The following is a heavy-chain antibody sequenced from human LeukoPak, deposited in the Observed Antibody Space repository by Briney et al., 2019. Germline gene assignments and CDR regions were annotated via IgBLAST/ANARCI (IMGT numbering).Heavy chain of an antibody. CDR1: GFTFSSYW. J-gene: IGHJ4*02. D-gene: IGHD5-18*01. V-gene: IGHV3-7*01. CDR2: IKQDGSEK. Sequence: GGSLRLSCAASGFTFSSYWMSWVRQAPGKGLEWVANIKQDGSEKYYVDSVKGRFTISRDNAKNSLYLQMNSLRAEDTAVYYCARIAGYSYVNPPLHPLCYFDYWGQGTLVTVSS. CDR3: ARIAGYSYVNPPLHPLCYFDY.